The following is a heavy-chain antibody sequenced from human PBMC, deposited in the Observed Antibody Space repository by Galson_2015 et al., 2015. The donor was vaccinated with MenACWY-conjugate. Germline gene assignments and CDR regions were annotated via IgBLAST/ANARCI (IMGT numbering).Heavy chain of an antibody. J-gene: IGHJ6*02. CDR2: IKKDGSEK. CDR1: GFTFRNYW. V-gene: IGHV3-7*03. CDR3: TRGHYGMDV. Sequence: LRLCCAASGFTFRNYWMTWVRQAPGKGLEWVASIKKDGSEKYYVDSVKGRFTISRDNAKNSLYLEMNSLRVEDTAVYSCTRGHYGMDVWGQGTT.